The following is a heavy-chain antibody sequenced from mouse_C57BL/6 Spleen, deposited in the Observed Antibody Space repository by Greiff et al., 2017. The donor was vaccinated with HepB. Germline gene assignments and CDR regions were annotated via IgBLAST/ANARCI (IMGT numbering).Heavy chain of an antibody. V-gene: IGHV5-6*01. CDR3: ARHGGDGYDFDY. Sequence: EVHLVESGGDLVKPGGSLKLSCAASGFTFSSYGMSWVRQTPDKRLEWVATISSGGSYTYYPDSVKGRFTISRDNAKNTLYLQMSSLKSEDTAMYYCARHGGDGYDFDYWGQGTTLTVSS. D-gene: IGHD2-2*01. J-gene: IGHJ2*01. CDR2: ISSGGSYT. CDR1: GFTFSSYG.